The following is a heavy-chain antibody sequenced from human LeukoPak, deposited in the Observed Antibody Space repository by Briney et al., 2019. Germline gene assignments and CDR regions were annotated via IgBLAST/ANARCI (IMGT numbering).Heavy chain of an antibody. V-gene: IGHV3-30*18. D-gene: IGHD3-10*01. CDR2: ISYDGSNK. Sequence: PGGSLRLSCAASGFTFSSYGMHWVRQAPGKGLEWVAVISYDGSNKYYADSVKGRFTISRDNSKNTLYLQMNSLRAEDTAVYYCAKDINYYGSGSYFTDWGQGTLVTVSS. CDR3: AKDINYYGSGSYFTD. J-gene: IGHJ4*02. CDR1: GFTFSSYG.